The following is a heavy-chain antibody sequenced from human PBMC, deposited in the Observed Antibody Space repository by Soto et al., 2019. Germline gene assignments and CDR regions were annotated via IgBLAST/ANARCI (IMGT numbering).Heavy chain of an antibody. CDR3: AKRQGIGAAANNFDF. CDR1: GLIFSNHA. Sequence: TGGSLRLSCAASGLIFSNHAMSWVRQVPGKGLEWVSGISAGGNLIYYADSVRGRFTMSRDNSKNMLYLQMNSLRAEDTAVYFCAKRQGIGAAANNFDFWGQGARVTVSS. D-gene: IGHD6-13*01. J-gene: IGHJ4*02. CDR2: ISAGGNLI. V-gene: IGHV3-23*01.